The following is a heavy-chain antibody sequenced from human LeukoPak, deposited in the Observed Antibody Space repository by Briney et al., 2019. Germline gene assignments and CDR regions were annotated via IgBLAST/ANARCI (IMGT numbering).Heavy chain of an antibody. CDR2: INSDGSWS. CDR3: VSFYETY. Sequence: GGSLRLSCAASGNYWMHWVRQVPGKGLVWVSHINSDGSWSSYADSVKGRFTISKDNAKNTVYLQMNSLRAEDTAVYYCVSFYETYWGRGTLVTVSS. D-gene: IGHD2/OR15-2a*01. CDR1: GNYW. V-gene: IGHV3-74*01. J-gene: IGHJ4*02.